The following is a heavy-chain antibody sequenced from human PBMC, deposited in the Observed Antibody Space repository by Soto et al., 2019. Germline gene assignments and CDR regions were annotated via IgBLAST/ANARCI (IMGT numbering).Heavy chain of an antibody. D-gene: IGHD3-10*01. CDR1: GGSIRSGGYY. V-gene: IGHV4-31*03. J-gene: IGHJ6*02. Sequence: QVQLQESGPGLVKPSQTLSLTCTVSGGSIRSGGYYWSWIRQHPGKGLEWIGYIYYSGSTYYNPSLKSRVTISVDASKNQFSLKLSSVTAADTAVYYCARVFGATPGAYYYGMDVWGQGITVTVSS. CDR3: ARVFGATPGAYYYGMDV. CDR2: IYYSGST.